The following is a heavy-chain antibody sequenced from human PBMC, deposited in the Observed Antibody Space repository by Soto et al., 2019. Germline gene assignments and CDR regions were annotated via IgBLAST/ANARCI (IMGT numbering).Heavy chain of an antibody. J-gene: IGHJ4*02. V-gene: IGHV3-23*01. Sequence: GWSLRLSCSASGVTFSSYAVSWVRTAPGKGLEWVSAISGSGGSTYYADSVKGRFTISRDNSKNTLYLQMNSLRAEDTAVYYCAKGQAYNWNQIFDYWGQGTLVTVSS. D-gene: IGHD1-20*01. CDR1: GVTFSSYA. CDR2: ISGSGGST. CDR3: AKGQAYNWNQIFDY.